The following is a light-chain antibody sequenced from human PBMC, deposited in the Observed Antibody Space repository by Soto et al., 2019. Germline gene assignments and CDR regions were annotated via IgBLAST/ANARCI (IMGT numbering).Light chain of an antibody. J-gene: IGLJ1*01. Sequence: QSVLTQPASVSGSPGQSITISCTGTSSDVGGYDYVSWYQQHPGKAPTLLIYDVINRPSGVSFRFSGSKSGNTASLTISGLQAADEAEYYCSSYTRSSISVFGTGPKATVL. CDR1: SSDVGGYDY. CDR3: SSYTRSSISV. V-gene: IGLV2-14*01. CDR2: DVI.